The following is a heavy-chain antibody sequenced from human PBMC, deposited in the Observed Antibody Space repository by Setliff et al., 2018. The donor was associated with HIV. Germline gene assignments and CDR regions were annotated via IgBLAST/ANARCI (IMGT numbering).Heavy chain of an antibody. CDR3: ARLPRGPWRWDY. CDR2: IYSNGIT. D-gene: IGHD5-12*01. J-gene: IGHJ4*02. Sequence: SETLSLTCTVSGGSIGVDCWSWIRQPPGKGLEWIGYIYSNGITRYNPSLKSRVTISLVTSKIEFSLTLKSVTAADTAIYYCARLPRGPWRWDYWGQGMLVTVSS. CDR1: GGSIGVDC. V-gene: IGHV4-4*09.